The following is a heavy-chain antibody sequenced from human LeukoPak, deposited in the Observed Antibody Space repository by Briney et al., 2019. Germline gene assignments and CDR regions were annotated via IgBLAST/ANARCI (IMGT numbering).Heavy chain of an antibody. CDR3: ATSTYYYGSGNYYSYAFDI. Sequence: SETLSLTCTVSGGSISSYYWSWSRQSPGKGLGWIGYIYYSGSTNYNPSLKSRVTMSVDTSKNQFSLKLSSVTAADTALYYCATSTYYYGSGNYYSYAFDIWGQGTMVTDSS. CDR2: IYYSGST. D-gene: IGHD3-10*01. J-gene: IGHJ3*02. V-gene: IGHV4-59*01. CDR1: GGSISSYY.